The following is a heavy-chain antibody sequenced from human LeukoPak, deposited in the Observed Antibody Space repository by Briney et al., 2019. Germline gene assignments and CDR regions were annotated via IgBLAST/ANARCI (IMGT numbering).Heavy chain of an antibody. CDR1: GESFRGYY. Sequence: SETLSLTCAVYGESFRGYYWSWIRQPPGKGLEWIGEINHSGSTNYNPSLKSRVTISVDTSKNQFSLKLSSVTAADTAVYYCARGRITMVRGVIITERWFDPWGQGTLVTLSS. CDR3: ARGRITMVRGVIITERWFDP. V-gene: IGHV4-34*01. D-gene: IGHD3-10*01. J-gene: IGHJ5*02. CDR2: INHSGST.